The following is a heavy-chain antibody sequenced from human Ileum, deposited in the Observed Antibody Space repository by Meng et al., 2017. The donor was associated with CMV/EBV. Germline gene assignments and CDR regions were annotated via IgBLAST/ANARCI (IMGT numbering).Heavy chain of an antibody. Sequence: GLGPALGKPSQNLSLTSTGLGGSLRSGDYYWSWIRPPPGRGLEWIGYIYYSGSTYYNPSLKSRVTISVDTSKNQFSLKLSSVTAADTAVYYCAREIPSSSWYYLDYWGQGTLVTVSS. CDR3: AREIPSSSWYYLDY. J-gene: IGHJ4*02. D-gene: IGHD6-13*01. CDR1: GGSLRSGDYY. CDR2: IYYSGST. V-gene: IGHV4-30-4*08.